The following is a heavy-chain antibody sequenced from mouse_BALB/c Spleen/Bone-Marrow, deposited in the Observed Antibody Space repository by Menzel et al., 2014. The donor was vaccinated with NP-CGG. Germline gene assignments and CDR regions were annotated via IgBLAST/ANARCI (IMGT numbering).Heavy chain of an antibody. CDR2: IDPANGNT. V-gene: IGHV14-3*02. Sequence: DVQLQESGAELVKPGASVKLSCAASGFNIKDTYMHWVKQRPEQGLEWIGRIDPANGNTNYDPRFQGKATITADTSSNTAYLQLSSLISEDTAVYYCARYGGRYYAMDYWGQGTSVTVSS. CDR3: ARYGGRYYAMDY. J-gene: IGHJ4*01. CDR1: GFNIKDTY. D-gene: IGHD1-1*01.